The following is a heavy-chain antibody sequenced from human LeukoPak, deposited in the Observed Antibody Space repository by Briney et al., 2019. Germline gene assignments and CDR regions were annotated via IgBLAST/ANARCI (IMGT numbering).Heavy chain of an antibody. J-gene: IGHJ5*02. CDR3: VRVPTSWFDP. Sequence: GGSLRLSCAASGFTFSSCWMHWVRQAPGKGLVWVSRINSDGTTINYVDSVKGRFTISKDDAKNTLYLQMNSLRVEDTAVYYCVRVPTSWFDPWGQGTLVTVSS. V-gene: IGHV3-74*01. D-gene: IGHD1-1*01. CDR2: INSDGTTI. CDR1: GFTFSSCW.